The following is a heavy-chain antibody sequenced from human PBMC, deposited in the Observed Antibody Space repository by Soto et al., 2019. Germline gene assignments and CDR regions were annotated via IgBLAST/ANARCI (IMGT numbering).Heavy chain of an antibody. CDR1: GFTFSSYS. D-gene: IGHD3-10*01. Sequence: EVQLVESGGGLVKPGGSLRLSCAASGFTFSSYSMNWVRQAPGKGLEWVSSISSSSSYIYYADSVKGRFTISRDNAKHSLCLQMSSLRAGDTAVYYCAREGVQHGSVPNYYYGMDVWGQGTTVTVSS. CDR2: ISSSSSYI. J-gene: IGHJ6*02. CDR3: AREGVQHGSVPNYYYGMDV. V-gene: IGHV3-21*01.